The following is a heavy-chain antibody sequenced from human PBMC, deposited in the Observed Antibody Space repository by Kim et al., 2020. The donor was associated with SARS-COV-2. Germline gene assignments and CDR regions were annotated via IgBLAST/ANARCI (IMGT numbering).Heavy chain of an antibody. D-gene: IGHD6-6*01. Sequence: GGSLRLSCAASGFTLSYYWMNWVRQAPGKGLEWVANTKPDGSEKRYVDSVKGRFTISRDNAKNTLYLQMSSLRAEDTAVYYCLRSSDYWGQGILVTVSS. CDR1: GFTLSYYW. CDR3: LRSSDY. J-gene: IGHJ4*02. V-gene: IGHV3-7*01. CDR2: TKPDGSEK.